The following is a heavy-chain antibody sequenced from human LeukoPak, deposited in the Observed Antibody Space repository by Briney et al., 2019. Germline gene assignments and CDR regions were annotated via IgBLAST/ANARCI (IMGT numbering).Heavy chain of an antibody. Sequence: SQTLSLTCTVSGGSISSGGYYWSWIRQHPGRGLEWIGYIYYSGSTYYNPSLKSRVTISVDTSKNQFSLKLSSVTAAATAVYYCARDNPSCSSTSCMTGYYYYGMDVWGQGTTVTVSS. D-gene: IGHD2-2*01. V-gene: IGHV4-31*03. CDR1: GGSISSGGYY. J-gene: IGHJ6*02. CDR3: ARDNPSCSSTSCMTGYYYYGMDV. CDR2: IYYSGST.